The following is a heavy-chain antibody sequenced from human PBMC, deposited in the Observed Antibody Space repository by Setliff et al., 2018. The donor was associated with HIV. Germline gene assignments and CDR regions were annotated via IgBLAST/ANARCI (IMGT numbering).Heavy chain of an antibody. V-gene: IGHV1-18*01. D-gene: IGHD2-15*01. CDR1: GYTFTSYG. CDR3: ARGIGGSCYGGDCYRYYYYYMDV. CDR2: ISAYNGNT. Sequence: ASVKVSCKASGYTFTSYGISWVRQAPGQGLEWMGWISAYNGNTNYAQKLQGRVTMTTDTSTSTAYMELRSLRSDDTAVYYCARGIGGSCYGGDCYRYYYYYMDVWGKGTTVTVSS. J-gene: IGHJ6*03.